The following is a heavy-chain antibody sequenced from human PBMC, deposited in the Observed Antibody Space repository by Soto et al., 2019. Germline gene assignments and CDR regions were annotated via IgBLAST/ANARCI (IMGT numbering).Heavy chain of an antibody. J-gene: IGHJ4*02. CDR2: FSHSGSA. Sequence: SETLSLTCTVSGGSISSYYWSWIRQPPGKGLELIGYFSHSGSANYNPSLRSRVSTSVDTSNKQFSLKVSSVTAADTAVYYCARAFSYNYGLYFDYWGQGTLVTVSS. D-gene: IGHD5-18*01. CDR3: ARAFSYNYGLYFDY. CDR1: GGSISSYY. V-gene: IGHV4-59*08.